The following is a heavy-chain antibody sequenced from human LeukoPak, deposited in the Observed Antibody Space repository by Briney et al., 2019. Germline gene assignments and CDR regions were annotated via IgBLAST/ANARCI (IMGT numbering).Heavy chain of an antibody. Sequence: SETLSLTCTVSGGSISSSSYYWGWIRQPPGKGLEWIGSIYYSGSTYYNPSLKSRVTISVDTSKNQFSLKLSSVTAADTAVYYCARGGLPLGDLRYYYYMDVWGKGTTVTVPS. D-gene: IGHD1-26*01. CDR2: IYYSGST. V-gene: IGHV4-39*07. J-gene: IGHJ6*03. CDR3: ARGGLPLGDLRYYYYMDV. CDR1: GGSISSSSYY.